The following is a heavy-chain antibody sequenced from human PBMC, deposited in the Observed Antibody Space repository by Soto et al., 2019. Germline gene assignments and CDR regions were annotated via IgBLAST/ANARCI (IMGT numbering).Heavy chain of an antibody. CDR2: IYYSGSA. CDR3: ARGEAGVAGRLDY. V-gene: IGHV4-31*03. Sequence: SETLSLTCTVSDASISTATFYWIRQLPGEALEWIGYIYYSGSAYYNSSLRSRATLSLDTPKSEFSLTLTSLTAADTAVYYCARGEAGVAGRLDYWGQGTLVTVSS. CDR1: DASISTATFY. J-gene: IGHJ4*02. D-gene: IGHD6-19*01.